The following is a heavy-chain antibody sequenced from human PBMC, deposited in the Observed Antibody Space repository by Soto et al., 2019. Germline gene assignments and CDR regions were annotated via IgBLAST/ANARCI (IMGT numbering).Heavy chain of an antibody. CDR2: IDGSGGIT. D-gene: IGHD3-10*01. J-gene: IGHJ5*02. CDR3: VKNSGWFNT. CDR1: GFTFGTTD. Sequence: QLLQSGGGLVPPGGSLTLSCAASGFTFGTTDMSWVRQAPGEGLEWVSTIDGSGGITYYADSVKGRFTISRDNSRNTVYLQMNSLRGDDTALYYCVKNSGWFNTWGQGALVTVSS. V-gene: IGHV3-23*01.